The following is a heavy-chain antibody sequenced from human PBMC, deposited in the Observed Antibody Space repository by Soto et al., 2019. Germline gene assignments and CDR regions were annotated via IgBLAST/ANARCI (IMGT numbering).Heavy chain of an antibody. J-gene: IGHJ4*02. Sequence: SVKVSCKASGGTGYSYVVSGVGQAPGQGLDWMGGILPILDKTNYAQKFQGRVTISAGESTRTVYMELSSLRSEDTAVYYCARGGYYGSGSSPLDYWGQGTLVTVSS. D-gene: IGHD3-10*01. CDR1: GGTGYSYV. V-gene: IGHV1-69*10. CDR2: ILPILDKT. CDR3: ARGGYYGSGSSPLDY.